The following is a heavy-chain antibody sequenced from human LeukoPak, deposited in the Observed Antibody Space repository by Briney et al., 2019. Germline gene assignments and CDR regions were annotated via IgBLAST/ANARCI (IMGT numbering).Heavy chain of an antibody. V-gene: IGHV1-8*01. CDR1: GYTFSTHD. CDR2: MNPNSGNT. CDR3: ARGTEASDY. J-gene: IGHJ4*02. Sequence: GASVKVSCKASGYTFSTHDINWVRQAAGQGLEWMGWMNPNSGNTGYAQKFQGRVTMTRSTSIITAYMELSSLTSEDTAVYYCARGTEASDYWGQGTLVTVSS. D-gene: IGHD1-1*01.